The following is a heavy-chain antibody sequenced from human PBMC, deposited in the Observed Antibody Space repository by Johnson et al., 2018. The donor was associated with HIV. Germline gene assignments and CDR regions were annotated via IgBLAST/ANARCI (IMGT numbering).Heavy chain of an antibody. CDR1: GFRFSSSW. J-gene: IGHJ3*01. CDR3: AKPQLLADDIFNF. Sequence: VQLVESGGGVVQPGRSLRLSCTASGFRFSSSWMHWVRQAPGKGLVWLSRINSDGGSTAYADSVKGRFTISRENTKDTRSLQMNSLRAEDTGVYYCAKPQLLADDIFNFWGQGTMVIVSS. CDR2: INSDGGST. V-gene: IGHV3-74*02. D-gene: IGHD6-19*01.